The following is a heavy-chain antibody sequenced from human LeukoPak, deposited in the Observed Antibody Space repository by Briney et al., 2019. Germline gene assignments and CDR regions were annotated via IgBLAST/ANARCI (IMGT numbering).Heavy chain of an antibody. Sequence: SETLSLTCTVSGASISSSDSYWSWTRQPPGKGLEWIGSIYRRGSTSYNPSLKSRVTVSEAMSKNHFSLRLSSVTAADTAVYYCARHVQDLGIKVWGQGTTVTVSS. CDR2: IYRRGST. CDR1: GASISSSDSY. V-gene: IGHV4-39*02. J-gene: IGHJ6*02. CDR3: ARHVQDLGIKV.